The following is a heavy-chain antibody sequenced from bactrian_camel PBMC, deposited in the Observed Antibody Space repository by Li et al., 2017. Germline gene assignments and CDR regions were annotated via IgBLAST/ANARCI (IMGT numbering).Heavy chain of an antibody. J-gene: IGHJ4*01. D-gene: IGHD4*01. CDR1: GHYSTRAC. V-gene: IGHV3S1*01. CDR2: LDADGTTT. CDR3: AANSVCLPSTIATIDSVYDYNY. Sequence: LRLSCRAPGHYSTRACMGWFRQAPGKEREGVALLDADGTTTKYAASVKGRFTISKDNAKNTLYLQMDSLKPEDTAMYHCAANSVCLPSTIATIDSVYDYNYSGQGTQVTVS.